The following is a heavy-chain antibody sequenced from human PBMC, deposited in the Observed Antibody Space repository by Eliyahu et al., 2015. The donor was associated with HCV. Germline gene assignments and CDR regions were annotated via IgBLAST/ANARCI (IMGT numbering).Heavy chain of an antibody. CDR2: ISSSSSYI. D-gene: IGHD5-18*01. Sequence: EVQLVESGGGLVKPGGSLRLSCAAXGFTFSSXSMNWVRQAPGKGLEWVSSISSSSSYIYYADSMKGRFTISRDNAKNSLYLQMNSLRAEDTAVYYCASTYRYGYVGWFDPWGHGTLVTVSS. V-gene: IGHV3-21*01. J-gene: IGHJ5*02. CDR3: ASTYRYGYVGWFDP. CDR1: GFTFSSXS.